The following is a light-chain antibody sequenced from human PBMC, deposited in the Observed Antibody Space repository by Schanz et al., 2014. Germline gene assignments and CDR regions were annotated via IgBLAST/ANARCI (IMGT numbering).Light chain of an antibody. V-gene: IGLV2-14*02. CDR1: SSDVGSYNL. CDR2: EGN. J-gene: IGLJ2*01. CDR3: SSYAGSNFVV. Sequence: QSALTQPASVSGSPGQSITISCTGTSSDVGSYNLVSWYQQHPGKAPKLMIYEGNKRPSGVPDRFSGSKSGNTASLTVSGLQAEDEADYYCSSYAGSNFVVFGGGTKLTVL.